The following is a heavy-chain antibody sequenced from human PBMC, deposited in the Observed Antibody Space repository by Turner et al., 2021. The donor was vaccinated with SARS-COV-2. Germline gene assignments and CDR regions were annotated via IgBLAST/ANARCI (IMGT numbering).Heavy chain of an antibody. J-gene: IGHJ4*02. CDR2: INSGSSYI. CDR1: GFPFSSYS. V-gene: IGHV3-21*02. Sequence: VQLVESGGGLVKPGGSLRLSCAAPGFPFSSYSMNWVRQAPEKGLEWVASINSGSSYIYYADSLKGRVTISRDNTKRSLFLQMNSLRVEDTAVYYCTRSRDYYGSGTYYNYDYWGQGTLVTVSS. D-gene: IGHD3-10*01. CDR3: TRSRDYYGSGTYYNYDY.